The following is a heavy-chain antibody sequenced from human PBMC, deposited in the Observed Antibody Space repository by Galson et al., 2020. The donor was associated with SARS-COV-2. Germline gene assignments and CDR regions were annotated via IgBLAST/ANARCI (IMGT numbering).Heavy chain of an antibody. V-gene: IGHV4-30-2*01. Sequence: SETLSLTCAVSGTSISSGSYSWNWIRQPPGKGLEWIGYISHSGGTYYNPSLKSRVTISGDRSKNQFSLRLSSVTAADTAVYYCARLHYGEYAPGAWDSWGPGTRVTVAS. J-gene: IGHJ3*02. CDR2: ISHSGGT. D-gene: IGHD4-17*01. CDR3: ARLHYGEYAPGAWDS. CDR1: GTSISSGSYS.